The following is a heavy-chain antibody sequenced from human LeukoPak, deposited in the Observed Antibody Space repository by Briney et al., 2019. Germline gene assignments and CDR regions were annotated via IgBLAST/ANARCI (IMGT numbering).Heavy chain of an antibody. Sequence: PGGSLRLSCAASGFTFSSYSMNWVRQAPGKGLEWVSSISSSSSYIYYADSVKGRFTISRDNAKNSLYLQMNSLRAEDTAVYYCARDYCSSTSCYPTSYGMDVWGQGTTVTVSS. V-gene: IGHV3-21*01. J-gene: IGHJ6*02. D-gene: IGHD2-2*01. CDR2: ISSSSSYI. CDR3: ARDYCSSTSCYPTSYGMDV. CDR1: GFTFSSYS.